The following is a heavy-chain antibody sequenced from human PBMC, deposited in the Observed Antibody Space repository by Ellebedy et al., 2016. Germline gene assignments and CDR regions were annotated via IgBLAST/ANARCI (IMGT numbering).Heavy chain of an antibody. Sequence: SETLSLTCAVYGGSFSGYYWSWIRQPPGKGLEWIGEINHSGSTNYNPSLKSRVTISVDTSKNQFSLKLSPVTAADTAVYYCARGRGRAAAGTSFVYYYYYYMDVWGKGTTVTVSS. CDR1: GGSFSGYY. V-gene: IGHV4-34*01. CDR2: INHSGST. J-gene: IGHJ6*03. CDR3: ARGRGRAAAGTSFVYYYYYYMDV. D-gene: IGHD6-13*01.